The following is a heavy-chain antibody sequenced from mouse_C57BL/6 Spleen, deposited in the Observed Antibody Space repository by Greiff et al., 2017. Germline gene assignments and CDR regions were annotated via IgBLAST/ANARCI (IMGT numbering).Heavy chain of an antibody. D-gene: IGHD1-1*01. J-gene: IGHJ2*01. CDR1: GYTFPCYW. CDR3: ARGITTVDY. Sequence: QVQLQQSGAELVKPGASVKMSCKASGYTFPCYWITWVKQRPGQGLEWIGDIYPGSGSTNYNEKFKSKATLTVDTSSSTAYMQLSSLTSEDSAVYSGARGITTVDYWGAGTTLTVSS. CDR2: IYPGSGST. V-gene: IGHV1-55*01.